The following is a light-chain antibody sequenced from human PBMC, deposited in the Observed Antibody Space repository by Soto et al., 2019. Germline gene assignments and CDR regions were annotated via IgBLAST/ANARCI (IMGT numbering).Light chain of an antibody. CDR3: SSYAGSQWV. V-gene: IGLV2-8*01. J-gene: IGLJ3*02. CDR2: EVT. CDR1: STDVGGYNY. Sequence: QSVLTQPPSASGSPGQSVTISCTGTSTDVGGYNYVSWYQHHPGKAPKLIIYEVTKRPSGVPERFSGSKSGNRASLTVSGLQAEDEADYYCSSYAGSQWVFGGGTKLTVL.